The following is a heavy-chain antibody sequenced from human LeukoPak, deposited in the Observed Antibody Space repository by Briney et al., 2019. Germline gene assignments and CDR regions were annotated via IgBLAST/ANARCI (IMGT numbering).Heavy chain of an antibody. CDR1: GFTFSSYG. CDR3: ARDWPPYYDILTGYPY. CDR2: ISGSGGST. D-gene: IGHD3-9*01. V-gene: IGHV3-23*01. J-gene: IGHJ4*02. Sequence: PGGSLRLSCAVSGFTFSSYGMSWVRQAPGKGLEWVSAISGSGGSTYYADSVKGRFTISRDNSKNTLYLQMDSLRAEDTAVYYCARDWPPYYDILTGYPYWGQGTLVTVSS.